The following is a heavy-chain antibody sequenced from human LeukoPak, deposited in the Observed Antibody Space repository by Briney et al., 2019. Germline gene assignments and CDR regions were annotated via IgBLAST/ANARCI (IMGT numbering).Heavy chain of an antibody. CDR1: GYTLTELS. Sequence: ASVKVSCKVSGYTLTELSMHWVRQAPGKGLEWMGGFDPGDGETIYAQKFQGRVTMTEDTSTDTAYMELSSLRSEDTAVYYRAAGVSPSGWYDYWGQGTLVTVSS. J-gene: IGHJ4*02. CDR3: AAGVSPSGWYDY. CDR2: FDPGDGET. D-gene: IGHD6-19*01. V-gene: IGHV1-24*01.